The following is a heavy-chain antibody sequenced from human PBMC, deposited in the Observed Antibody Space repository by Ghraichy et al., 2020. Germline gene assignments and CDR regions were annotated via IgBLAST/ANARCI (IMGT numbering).Heavy chain of an antibody. CDR2: IGSSDSTI. V-gene: IGHV3-11*01. J-gene: IGHJ4*02. CDR3: ARDPLRADGYNFDY. D-gene: IGHD5-24*01. Sequence: GGSLRLSCAASGFTFSDYYMSWIRQAPGKGLEWVSLIGSSDSTIYYADSVKGRFTISRDNTKNSLYLQMNSLRVEDTALYYCARDPLRADGYNFDYWGPGTLVTVSS. CDR1: GFTFSDYY.